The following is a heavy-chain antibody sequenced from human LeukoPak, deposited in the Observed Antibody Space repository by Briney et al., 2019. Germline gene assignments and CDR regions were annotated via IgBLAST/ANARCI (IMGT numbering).Heavy chain of an antibody. CDR2: IYSGGST. CDR3: ARDNLGSGYRKRYYYYGMDV. Sequence: PGGSLRLSCAASGFTVSSNYMSWVRQAPGKGLEWVSVIYSGGSTYYADSVKGRFTISRHNSKNTLYLQMNSLRAEDTAVYYCARDNLGSGYRKRYYYYGMDVWGQGTTVIVSS. D-gene: IGHD3-22*01. J-gene: IGHJ6*02. CDR1: GFTVSSNY. V-gene: IGHV3-53*04.